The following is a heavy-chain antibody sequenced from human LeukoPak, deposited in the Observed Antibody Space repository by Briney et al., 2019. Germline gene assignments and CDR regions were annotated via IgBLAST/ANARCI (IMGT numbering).Heavy chain of an antibody. J-gene: IGHJ1*01. CDR1: GYTFTKYG. CDR2: VGTYTGKT. D-gene: IGHD2-8*01. V-gene: IGHV1-18*01. CDR3: ASCHCTNGVCYGECEYFQH. Sequence: ASVKVSCKASGYTFTKYGITWVRQAPGQGLEWMGWVGTYTGKTNYAQNLQGRVTMTTDTSARTAYMELGSLRSDDTAVYYCASCHCTNGVCYGECEYFQHWGLGTLVTVSS.